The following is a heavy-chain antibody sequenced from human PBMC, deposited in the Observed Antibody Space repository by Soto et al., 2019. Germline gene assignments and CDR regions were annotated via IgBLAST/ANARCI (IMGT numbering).Heavy chain of an antibody. D-gene: IGHD3-16*02. CDR1: GGSISSYY. CDR2: IYYSGST. J-gene: IGHJ5*02. V-gene: IGHV4-59*01. Sequence: SETLSLTCTVSGGSISSYYWSWIRQPPGKGLEWIGYIYYSGSTNYNPSLKSRVTISVDTSKNQFSLKLSSVTAADTAVYYCARGLDYDYVWGSYRYNWFDPWGQGTLVTVS. CDR3: ARGLDYDYVWGSYRYNWFDP.